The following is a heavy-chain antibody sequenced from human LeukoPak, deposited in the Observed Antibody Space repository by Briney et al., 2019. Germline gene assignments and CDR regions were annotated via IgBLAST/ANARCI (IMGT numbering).Heavy chain of an antibody. J-gene: IGHJ4*02. CDR3: ARDPPAVSINTYA. V-gene: IGHV3-66*01. D-gene: IGHD2-8*01. CDR2: IFSHGET. Sequence: PGGSLRLSCAASGFTVGNNYMNWVRQAPGKGLEWVSLIFSHGETSYADSVKRRFTIPRDNSKNTLYLQMNGLRVEDTAVYYCARDPPAVSINTYAWGQGTLVTVSS. CDR1: GFTVGNNY.